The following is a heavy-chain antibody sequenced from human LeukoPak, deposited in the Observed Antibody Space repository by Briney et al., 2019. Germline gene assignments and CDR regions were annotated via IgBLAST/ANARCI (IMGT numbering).Heavy chain of an antibody. CDR2: IYYSGST. V-gene: IGHV4-59*12. Sequence: PSETLSLTCTVSGGSISSYYWSWIRQPPGKGLKWIGYIYYSGSTNYNPSLKSRVTISVDTSKNQFSLKLSSVTAADTAVYYCARDARVLNAFDIWGQGTMVTVSS. CDR3: ARDARVLNAFDI. J-gene: IGHJ3*02. CDR1: GGSISSYY. D-gene: IGHD3-10*01.